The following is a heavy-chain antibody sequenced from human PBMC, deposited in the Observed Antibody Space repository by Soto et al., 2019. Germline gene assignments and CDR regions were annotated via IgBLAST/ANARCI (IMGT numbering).Heavy chain of an antibody. CDR1: GGSISSYY. V-gene: IGHV4-59*08. D-gene: IGHD4-17*01. Sequence: SETLSLTCTVSGGSISSYYWSWIRQPPGKGLEWIGYIYYSGSTNYNPSLKSRVTISVDTSKNQFSLKLSSVTAADTAVYYCARHMTTVTPNDAFDIWGQGTMVTVSS. J-gene: IGHJ3*02. CDR2: IYYSGST. CDR3: ARHMTTVTPNDAFDI.